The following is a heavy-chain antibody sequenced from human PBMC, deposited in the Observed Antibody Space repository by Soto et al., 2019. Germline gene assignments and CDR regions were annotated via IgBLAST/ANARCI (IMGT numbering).Heavy chain of an antibody. D-gene: IGHD2-8*01. CDR2: TYYRSKWYN. CDR3: ARDPVVLMVYAHEYYYYGMDV. Sequence: SQTLSLTCAISGDSVSSNSAALNWIRQSPSRGLEWVGRTYYRSKWYNDYAVSVKSRITINPDTSKNQFSLQLNSVTPEDTAVYYCARDPVVLMVYAHEYYYYGMDVWGQGTTVTVSS. V-gene: IGHV6-1*01. CDR1: GDSVSSNSAA. J-gene: IGHJ6*02.